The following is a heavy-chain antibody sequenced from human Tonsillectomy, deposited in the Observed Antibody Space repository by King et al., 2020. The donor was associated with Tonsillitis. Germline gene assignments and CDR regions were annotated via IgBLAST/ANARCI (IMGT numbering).Heavy chain of an antibody. Sequence: VQLVESGGGVVQPGRSLRLSCAASGFTFSSYGMHWVRQAPGKGLEWVAVIWYDGSNKYYADSVKGRFTISRDNSKNTLYLQMNSLRAEDTAVYYCARGRKDFWSGYYFTVYYAMDVWGQGTTVTVSS. D-gene: IGHD3-3*01. CDR1: GFTFSSYG. J-gene: IGHJ6*02. CDR3: ARGRKDFWSGYYFTVYYAMDV. V-gene: IGHV3-33*01. CDR2: IWYDGSNK.